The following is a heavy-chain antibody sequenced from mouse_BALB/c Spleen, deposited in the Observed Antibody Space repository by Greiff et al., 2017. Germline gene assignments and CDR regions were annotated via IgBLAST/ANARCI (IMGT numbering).Heavy chain of an antibody. D-gene: IGHD1-1*02. CDR3: ARFGSAIDY. Sequence: QVQLQQPGAELVKPGASVKLSCKASGYTFTSYWMHWVKQRPGQGLEWIGEINPSNGRTNYNEKFKSKATLTVDKSSSTAYMQLSSLTSEDSAVYDCARFGSAIDYWGQGTTLTVSS. V-gene: IGHV1S81*02. J-gene: IGHJ2*01. CDR2: INPSNGRT. CDR1: GYTFTSYW.